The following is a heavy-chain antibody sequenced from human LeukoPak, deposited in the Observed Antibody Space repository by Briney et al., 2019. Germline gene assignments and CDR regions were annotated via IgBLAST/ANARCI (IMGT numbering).Heavy chain of an antibody. CDR3: ARVTLLETKGATFHY. V-gene: IGHV3-7*01. CDR2: IKPDGGEK. D-gene: IGHD4-17*01. J-gene: IGHJ4*02. Sequence: GGSLRLSCAASGFTFRNYSMSWVRQPPGKGLEWLANIKPDGGEKYYVDSEKGRFNISRDNVKNALYLQIDSLRAEDAAVYYCARVTLLETKGATFHYWGQGILVTVSS. CDR1: GFTFRNYS.